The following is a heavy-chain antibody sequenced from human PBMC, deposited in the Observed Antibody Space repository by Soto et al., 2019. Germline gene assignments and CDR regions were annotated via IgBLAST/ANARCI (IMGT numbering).Heavy chain of an antibody. CDR2: ISAYNGNT. J-gene: IGHJ6*02. Sequence: GASVKVSCKASGYTFTSYGISWVRQAPGQGLEWMGWISAYNGNTNYAQKLQGRVTMTTDTSTSTAYMELRSLRSDDTAVYYCARDYDSGWSRYYYGMDVWGQGTTVTVSS. D-gene: IGHD6-19*01. CDR3: ARDYDSGWSRYYYGMDV. V-gene: IGHV1-18*01. CDR1: GYTFTSYG.